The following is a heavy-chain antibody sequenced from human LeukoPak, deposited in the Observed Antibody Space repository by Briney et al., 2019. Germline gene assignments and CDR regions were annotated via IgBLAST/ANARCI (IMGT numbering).Heavy chain of an antibody. Sequence: GGSLRLSCAASGFTFSSYAMSWVRQAPGKGLEWVSAISGSGGSTYYADSVKGRFTISRDNSKNTLYLQMNSLRAEDTAVYYCAKDYLPHSVVAKNWFDPWGQGTLVTVSS. CDR2: ISGSGGST. CDR3: AKDYLPHSVVAKNWFDP. V-gene: IGHV3-23*01. CDR1: GFTFSSYA. J-gene: IGHJ5*02. D-gene: IGHD2-21*01.